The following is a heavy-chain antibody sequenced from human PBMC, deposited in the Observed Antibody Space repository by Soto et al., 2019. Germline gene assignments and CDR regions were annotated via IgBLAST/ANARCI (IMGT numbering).Heavy chain of an antibody. CDR2: FDPEDGET. J-gene: IGHJ3*02. V-gene: IGHV1-24*01. D-gene: IGHD2-2*01. Sequence: AASVKVSCKVSGYTLTELSMHWVRQAPGKGLEWMGGFDPEDGETIYAQKFQGRVTMTEDTSTDTAYMELSSLRSEDTAVYYCATEKHIVVVPAAISLAPVDAFDIWAQRTMVTVSS. CDR1: GYTLTELS. CDR3: ATEKHIVVVPAAISLAPVDAFDI.